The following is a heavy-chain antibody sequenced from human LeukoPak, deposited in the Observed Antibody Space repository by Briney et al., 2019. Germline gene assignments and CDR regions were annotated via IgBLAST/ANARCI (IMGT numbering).Heavy chain of an antibody. D-gene: IGHD6-13*01. V-gene: IGHV1-3*01. Sequence: ASVKVSCKASGYTFTSYAMHWVRQAPGQRLEWMGWINAGNGNTKYSQKFQGRVTITADKSTSTAYMELSSLRSEDTAVYYCARYEQQLGPYYFDYWGQGTLVTVSS. CDR3: ARYEQQLGPYYFDY. CDR1: GYTFTSYA. CDR2: INAGNGNT. J-gene: IGHJ4*02.